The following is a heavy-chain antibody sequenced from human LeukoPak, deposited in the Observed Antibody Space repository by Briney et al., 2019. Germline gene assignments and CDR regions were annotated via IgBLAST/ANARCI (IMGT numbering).Heavy chain of an antibody. V-gene: IGHV3-30-3*01. CDR3: ATLVTHEPLFSTGAQYFQN. Sequence: GGSLRLSCAASGFTFSNYAMHWVRQAPGKGLEWVAVISYDVSNKYYPDSVKGRFTISRDNSKNTLYLQLNSLRAEDTAVYYCATLVTHEPLFSTGAQYFQNWGQGTLVTVSS. D-gene: IGHD2-21*02. J-gene: IGHJ1*01. CDR1: GFTFSNYA. CDR2: ISYDVSNK.